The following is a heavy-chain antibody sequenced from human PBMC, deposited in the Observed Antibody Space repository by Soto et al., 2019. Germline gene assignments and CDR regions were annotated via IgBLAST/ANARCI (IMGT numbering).Heavy chain of an antibody. V-gene: IGHV1-2*02. J-gene: IGHJ4*02. D-gene: IGHD3-9*01. Sequence: ASVNRYCKASGYTFTGYFRHRGRQEPGQGFEWMGRISPKSGGTNYAQKFQGRVTMTWDTSLNTAYMELSSLISEDTAVYYCARPPGYISDWYYFDLWGQGTLVTVSS. CDR3: ARPPGYISDWYYFDL. CDR1: GYTFTGYF. CDR2: ISPKSGGT.